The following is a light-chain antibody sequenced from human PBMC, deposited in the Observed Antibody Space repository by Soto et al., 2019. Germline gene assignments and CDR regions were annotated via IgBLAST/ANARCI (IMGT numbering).Light chain of an antibody. CDR2: GAS. V-gene: IGKV3-20*01. Sequence: EIVLTQSPGTLSLSPGERATLSCRASQSVYSTYLAWYRQKPGQAPRLLIYGASSRTTGTPDRFSGGGSGKDFTLTISRLEPADFAVYYCLQYGSSPATFGQGTKLEIK. CDR3: LQYGSSPAT. J-gene: IGKJ2*01. CDR1: QSVYSTY.